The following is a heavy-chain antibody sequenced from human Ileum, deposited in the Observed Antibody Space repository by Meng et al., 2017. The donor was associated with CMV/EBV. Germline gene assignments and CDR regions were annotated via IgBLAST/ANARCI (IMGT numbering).Heavy chain of an antibody. Sequence: GESLKISCAASGFTVSSNYMSWVRQAPGKGLEWVSVIYSGGSTYYADSVKGRFTISRDNSKNTLYLQMNSLRAEDTAVYYCAREGVGYSYGPYYYYGMDVWGQGTTVTGAS. D-gene: IGHD5-18*01. V-gene: IGHV3-66*02. CDR3: AREGVGYSYGPYYYYGMDV. CDR2: IYSGGST. J-gene: IGHJ6*01. CDR1: GFTVSSNY.